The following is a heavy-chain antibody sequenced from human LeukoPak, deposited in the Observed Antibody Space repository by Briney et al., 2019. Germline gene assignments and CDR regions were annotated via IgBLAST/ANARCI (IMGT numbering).Heavy chain of an antibody. CDR1: GFTFSIYS. V-gene: IGHV3-21*01. CDR2: ISSSSAYI. D-gene: IGHD3-10*01. J-gene: IGHJ4*02. CDR3: ARDKSDGGYFDY. Sequence: GGSLRLSCAASGFTFSIYSMNWVRQAPGKGLEWVSSISSSSAYIYYADSVKGRFTISRDNAKNSLYLQMNSLRAEDTAAYYCARDKSDGGYFDYWGQGTLVTVSS.